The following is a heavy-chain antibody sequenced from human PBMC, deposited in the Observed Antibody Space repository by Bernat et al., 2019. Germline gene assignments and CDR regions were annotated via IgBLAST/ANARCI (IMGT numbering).Heavy chain of an antibody. Sequence: QVQLVESGGGVVQPGRSLRLSCAASGFTFSSYGMHWVRQAPGKGLEWVAVIWYDGSNKYYADSVKGRFTISRDNSKNTLYLQMNSLRAEDTAVYYCARDQLLWFGELFYYYYYGMDVWGHGTTVTVSS. CDR1: GFTFSSYG. CDR3: ARDQLLWFGELFYYYYYGMDV. D-gene: IGHD3-10*01. CDR2: IWYDGSNK. J-gene: IGHJ6*02. V-gene: IGHV3-33*01.